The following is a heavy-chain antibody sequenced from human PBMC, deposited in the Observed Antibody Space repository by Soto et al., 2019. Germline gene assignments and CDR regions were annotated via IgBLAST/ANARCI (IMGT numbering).Heavy chain of an antibody. CDR3: AKNLRAYYYYGMDV. V-gene: IGHV3-23*01. Sequence: GGSLRLSCAATGFTFSSYAMSWVRQAPGKGLEWVSAISGSGGSTYYADSVKGRFTISRDNSKNTLYLQMNCLRAEDTAVYYCAKNLRAYYYYGMDVWGQGTTVTVSS. J-gene: IGHJ6*02. D-gene: IGHD4-17*01. CDR1: GFTFSSYA. CDR2: ISGSGGST.